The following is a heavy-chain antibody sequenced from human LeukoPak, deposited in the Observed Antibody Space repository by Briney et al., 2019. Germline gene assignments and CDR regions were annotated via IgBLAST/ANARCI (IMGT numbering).Heavy chain of an antibody. D-gene: IGHD5-12*01. CDR2: IYYSGST. J-gene: IGHJ4*02. CDR1: GGSISSSSYY. V-gene: IGHV4-39*07. Sequence: SETLSLTCTVSGGSISSSSYYWGWIRQPPGKGLEWIGSIYYSGSTYYNPSLKSRVTISVDTSKNQFSLKLSSVTAADTAVYYCARLTGYDWESSYDYWGQGTLVTVSS. CDR3: ARLTGYDWESSYDY.